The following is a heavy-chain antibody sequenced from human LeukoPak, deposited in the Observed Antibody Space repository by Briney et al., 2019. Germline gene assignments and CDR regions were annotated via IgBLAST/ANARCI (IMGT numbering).Heavy chain of an antibody. D-gene: IGHD3-10*01. V-gene: IGHV3-7*01. J-gene: IGHJ4*02. CDR2: IKQDGSEK. Sequence: GGSLRLSCAASGFTFSSYWMSSVRQAPGKGLEWVANIKQDGSEKYYVDSVKGRFTISRDNAKNSLYLQINSLRAEDTAVYYCAGGAHYYGSGSWGQGTLVTVSS. CDR1: GFTFSSYW. CDR3: AGGAHYYGSGS.